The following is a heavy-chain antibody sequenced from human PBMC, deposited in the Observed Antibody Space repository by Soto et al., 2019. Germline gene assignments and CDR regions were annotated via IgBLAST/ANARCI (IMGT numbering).Heavy chain of an antibody. J-gene: IGHJ5*02. CDR1: GGSISSYY. V-gene: IGHV4-59*01. CDR3: ARESSEWFGVNWFDP. CDR2: IDYSGST. Sequence: QVQLQESGPGLVKPSETLSLTCTVYGGSISSYYWRWIRQPPGKGLEWIGYIDYSGSTNYNPSLMSRVTISVDTSKNQFSLKLSSVTAADTAVYYCARESSEWFGVNWFDPWGQGTLVTVSS. D-gene: IGHD3-10*01.